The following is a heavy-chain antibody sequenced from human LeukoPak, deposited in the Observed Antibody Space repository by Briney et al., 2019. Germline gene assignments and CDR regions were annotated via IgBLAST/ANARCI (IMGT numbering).Heavy chain of an antibody. CDR1: GGSISSYY. CDR3: AGAPPLLYSSSSLGAFDI. V-gene: IGHV4-59*01. D-gene: IGHD6-13*01. Sequence: PSETLSLTCTVSGGSISSYYWSWIRQPPGKGLESIGYIYYSGSTNYNPSLRSRVTISVDTSKNQFSLKLNSVTAADTAVYYCAGAPPLLYSSSSLGAFDIWGQGTMVTVSS. CDR2: IYYSGST. J-gene: IGHJ3*02.